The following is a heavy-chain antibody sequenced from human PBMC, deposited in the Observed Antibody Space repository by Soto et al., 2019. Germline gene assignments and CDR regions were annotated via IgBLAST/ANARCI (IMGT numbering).Heavy chain of an antibody. J-gene: IGHJ6*02. CDR3: ARDPSTTSSDMDV. Sequence: SGYPFTSYYMHWVRQAPGQGLEWKGIINPSGGSTSYAQKFQGRVTMTRDTSTSTVYMELSSLRSEDTAVYYCARDPSTTSSDMDVWGQGTTVTVSS. CDR1: GYPFTSYY. V-gene: IGHV1-46*01. CDR2: INPSGGST.